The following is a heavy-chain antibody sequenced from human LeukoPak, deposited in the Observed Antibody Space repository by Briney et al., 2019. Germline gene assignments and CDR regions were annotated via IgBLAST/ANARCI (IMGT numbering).Heavy chain of an antibody. D-gene: IGHD3-16*01. J-gene: IGHJ4*02. CDR3: AKPPGGIVLTGFDY. Sequence: PGGSLRLSCAASGFTFSSYGMHWVRQAPGKGLEWVAFIRYDGSNKYYADSVKGRFTISRDNSKNTLYLQMNRLRPEDTAVYYCAKPPGGIVLTGFDYWGQGTLVIVSS. CDR2: IRYDGSNK. V-gene: IGHV3-30*02. CDR1: GFTFSSYG.